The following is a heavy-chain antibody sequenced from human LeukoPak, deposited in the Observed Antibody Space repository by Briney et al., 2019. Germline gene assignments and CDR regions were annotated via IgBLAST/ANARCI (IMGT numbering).Heavy chain of an antibody. CDR1: GFTFSSYE. Sequence: GGSLRLSCAASGFTFSSYEMNWVRQAPGKGLEWISYIGSGGGTIYYADSVKGRFTISRDNSKNSLYLQMNSLRVEDTAVYYCAMLVATPYYFDYWGQGTLVTVSS. V-gene: IGHV3-48*03. CDR2: IGSGGGTI. D-gene: IGHD5-12*01. CDR3: AMLVATPYYFDY. J-gene: IGHJ4*02.